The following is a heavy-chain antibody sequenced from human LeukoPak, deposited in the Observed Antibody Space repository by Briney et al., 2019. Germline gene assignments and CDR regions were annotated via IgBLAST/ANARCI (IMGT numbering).Heavy chain of an antibody. CDR3: ARRPIVAGYFDY. CDR2: IYYSGST. J-gene: IGHJ4*02. D-gene: IGHD5-12*01. V-gene: IGHV4-39*01. CDR1: GGSISSSSYY. Sequence: SETLSLTCTVSGGSISSSSYYWGWIRQPPGKGLEWIGSIYYSGSTYYNPSLKSRVTISVDTSKNQFSLRLSSVTAADTAVSYCARRPIVAGYFDYWGQGTLVTVSS.